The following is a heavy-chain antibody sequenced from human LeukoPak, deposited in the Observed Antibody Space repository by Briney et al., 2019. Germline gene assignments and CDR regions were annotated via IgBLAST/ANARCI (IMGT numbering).Heavy chain of an antibody. D-gene: IGHD4/OR15-4a*01. V-gene: IGHV3-11*01. CDR1: GFTFDDYG. Sequence: GGSLRLSCAAAGFTFDDYGMSWVRQAPEKGLEWVSYISHSGSTTYYADSVKGRFTISRDNAKNSLYLQMNSLRAEDTAVYYCARRAGAYSHPYDYWGQGTLVTVSS. J-gene: IGHJ4*02. CDR2: ISHSGSTT. CDR3: ARRAGAYSHPYDY.